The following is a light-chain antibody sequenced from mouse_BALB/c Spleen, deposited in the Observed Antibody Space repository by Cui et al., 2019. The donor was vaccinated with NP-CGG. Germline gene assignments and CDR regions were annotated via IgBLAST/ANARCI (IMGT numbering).Light chain of an antibody. V-gene: IGLV1*01. Sequence: QAVVTQESALTTSPGETVTLTCRSSTGTITTNNFANWVQEKADHLFTGLIGGTNNRAPGVPARFSGSLIGDKAALTITGAQTEDEAIYFCGIWYNNHWVFGGGTKLTVL. CDR2: GTN. J-gene: IGLJ1*01. CDR1: TGTITTNNF. CDR3: GIWYNNHWV.